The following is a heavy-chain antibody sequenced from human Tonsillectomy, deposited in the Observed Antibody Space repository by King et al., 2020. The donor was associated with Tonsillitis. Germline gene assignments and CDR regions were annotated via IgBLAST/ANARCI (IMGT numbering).Heavy chain of an antibody. Sequence: DVQLVESGGDLVQPGGSLRLSCAASGFIFTNYAMNWVRQAPGKGLEWVSSINGNGGSTYYADSVKGRFTVSRDNSKNTVYLHMNSLSAEDTGIYYCAKDQQLHLVLGLFASWGQGTLVTVSS. CDR1: GFIFTNYA. V-gene: IGHV3-23*04. D-gene: IGHD6-13*01. CDR2: INGNGGST. CDR3: AKDQQLHLVLGLFAS. J-gene: IGHJ5*01.